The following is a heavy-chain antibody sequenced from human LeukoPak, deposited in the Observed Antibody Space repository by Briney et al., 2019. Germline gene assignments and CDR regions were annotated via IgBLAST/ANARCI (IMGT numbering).Heavy chain of an antibody. D-gene: IGHD2-2*01. J-gene: IGHJ4*02. Sequence: TGGSLRLSCAASGFTFSDYYMSWIRQAPGKGLEWVSYIDRSGSAINYADSVKGRFTISRDNAKNSLYLQMNSLRAEDTAVYYCARGVSPVAMRNYFDYWGQGTLVTVSS. CDR2: IDRSGSAI. V-gene: IGHV3-11*01. CDR3: ARGVSPVAMRNYFDY. CDR1: GFTFSDYY.